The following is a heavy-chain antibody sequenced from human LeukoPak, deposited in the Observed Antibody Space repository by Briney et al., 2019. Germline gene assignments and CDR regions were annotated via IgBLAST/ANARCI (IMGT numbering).Heavy chain of an antibody. V-gene: IGHV2-5*01. CDR2: IYWNDDK. CDR3: AHRRRGSGIGVY. J-gene: IGHJ4*02. D-gene: IGHD3-10*01. CDR1: GISLSTSPVG. Sequence: SGPTLVHPTQALTLTCTFSGISLSTSPVGVGWIRQPPVKALEWLAVIYWNDDKKYNPSLKNRLTITKDTSKNQVVLTMTNIDPVDTATYDCAHRRRGSGIGVYWGQGTLVTVSS.